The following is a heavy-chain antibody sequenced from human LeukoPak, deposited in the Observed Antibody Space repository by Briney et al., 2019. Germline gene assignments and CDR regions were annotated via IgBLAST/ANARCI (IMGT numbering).Heavy chain of an antibody. CDR2: IYTSGST. CDR3: AREEGATDY. D-gene: IGHD1-26*01. V-gene: IGHV4-61*02. CDR1: GGSISSGSYY. Sequence: PSETLSLTCTVSGGSISSGSYYWSWIRQPAVKGLEWIGRIYTSGSTNYNPSLKSRVTISVDTSKNQFSLKLSSVTAADTAVYYCAREEGATDYWGQGTLVTVSS. J-gene: IGHJ4*02.